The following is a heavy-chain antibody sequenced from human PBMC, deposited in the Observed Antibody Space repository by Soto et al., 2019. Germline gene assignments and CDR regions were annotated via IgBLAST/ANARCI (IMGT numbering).Heavy chain of an antibody. Sequence: GGSLRLSCAASGFTFSSYAMSWVRQAPGKGLEWVSAISGSGGSTYYADSVKGRFTISRDNSKNTLYLQMNSLRAEDTAVYYCAKARYLLRFLEWLFDWGQGALVTVSS. D-gene: IGHD3-3*01. J-gene: IGHJ4*02. V-gene: IGHV3-23*01. CDR2: ISGSGGST. CDR3: AKARYLLRFLEWLFD. CDR1: GFTFSSYA.